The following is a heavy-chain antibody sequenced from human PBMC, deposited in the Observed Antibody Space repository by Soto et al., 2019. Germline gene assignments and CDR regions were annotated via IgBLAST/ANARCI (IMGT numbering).Heavy chain of an antibody. CDR1: GFTFGTAW. CDR3: ARGLKNYYGMDV. CDR2: VKSDGST. V-gene: IGHV3-74*01. J-gene: IGHJ6*02. Sequence: PGGSLRLSSVASGFTFGTAWLHWVRQIPGKGLEWVSRVKSDGSTYYADPVKGRFTISRDNAWNTVYLQMNRLRAEDTALYYCARGLKNYYGMDVWGQGT.